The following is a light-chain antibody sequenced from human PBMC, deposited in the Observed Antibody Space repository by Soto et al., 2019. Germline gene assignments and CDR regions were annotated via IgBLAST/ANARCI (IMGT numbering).Light chain of an antibody. J-gene: IGLJ1*01. CDR2: DVS. CDR3: SLYTSGSTYV. Sequence: TVPTQPDSLSGSPGQSITISCTGTSSDVGAYNYVSWYQQHPGKAPKLMIYDVSSRPSGVSNRFSCSKSGNTASLTISGLQAEDEADYYCSLYTSGSTYVFGTGTKVTVL. CDR1: SSDVGAYNY. V-gene: IGLV2-14*03.